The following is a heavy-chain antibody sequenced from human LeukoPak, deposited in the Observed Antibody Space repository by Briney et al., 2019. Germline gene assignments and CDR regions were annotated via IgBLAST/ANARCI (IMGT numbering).Heavy chain of an antibody. CDR3: ARGASRSFDY. CDR2: IIPIFGTA. CDR1: GYTVTSYG. Sequence: GASVKVSCKASGYTVTSYGISWGRQARGQGREWMGGIIPIFGTANYAQKFQGRVTITADKSTSTAYMELSSLRSEDTAVYYCARGASRSFDYWGQGTLVTVSS. V-gene: IGHV1-69*06. J-gene: IGHJ4*02. D-gene: IGHD2-15*01.